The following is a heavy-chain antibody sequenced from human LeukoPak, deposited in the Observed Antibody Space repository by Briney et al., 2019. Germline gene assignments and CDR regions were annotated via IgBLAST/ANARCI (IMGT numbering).Heavy chain of an antibody. Sequence: PGGSLRLSCAASGFTFDDYAMHWVRQAPGKGLEWVSLISGDGDSTYYGDSVKGRLTISRDKSKNSLYLQMNSLRTEDTALYYCAKDIRIYYDILTGYYNFYYYGMDVWGQGTTVTVSS. CDR1: GFTFDDYA. CDR3: AKDIRIYYDILTGYYNFYYYGMDV. D-gene: IGHD3-9*01. J-gene: IGHJ6*02. CDR2: ISGDGDST. V-gene: IGHV3-43*02.